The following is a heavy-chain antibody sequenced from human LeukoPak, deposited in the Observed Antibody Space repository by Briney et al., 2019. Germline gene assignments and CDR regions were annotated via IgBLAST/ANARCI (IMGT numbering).Heavy chain of an antibody. CDR3: ARAAFYYDSGGH. D-gene: IGHD3-22*01. CDR1: GGSLSGYY. Sequence: SSETLSLTCGVYGGSLSGYYWSWIRQPPGKGLEWIVEIDHSGTTSYSPSLKSRVTISVDTSRNQFSLKLNSVTAADTAVYYCARAAFYYDSGGHWGQGTLVTISS. V-gene: IGHV4-34*01. CDR2: IDHSGTT. J-gene: IGHJ1*01.